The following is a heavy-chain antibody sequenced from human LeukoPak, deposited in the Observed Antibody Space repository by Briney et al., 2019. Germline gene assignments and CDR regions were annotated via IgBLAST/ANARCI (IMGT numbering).Heavy chain of an antibody. J-gene: IGHJ4*02. V-gene: IGHV3-64*01. CDR3: VRVGNYREFDY. D-gene: IGHD1-7*01. Sequence: PGGSLRLSCAASGFTFSNYALQWVRQAPGKGLEYVSAISTNGDATFYANSVKGRFTISRDNSKNTLYLQMGSLRAEDMAVYYCVRVGNYREFDYWGQGTLGTVSS. CDR1: GFTFSNYA. CDR2: ISTNGDAT.